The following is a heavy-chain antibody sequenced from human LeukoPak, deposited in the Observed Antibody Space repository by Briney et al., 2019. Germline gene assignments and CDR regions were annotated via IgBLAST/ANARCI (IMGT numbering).Heavy chain of an antibody. CDR1: GGTFSSYA. D-gene: IGHD2-15*01. CDR2: IIPIFGTA. V-gene: IGHV1-69*06. Sequence: SVKVSCKASGGTFSSYAISWVRQAPGQGLEWMGGIIPIFGTANYAQKFQGRVTITADKSTSTAYMELSSLRSEDTAVYYCARQAVLLPDLHYYYYMDVWGKGTTVTVSS. J-gene: IGHJ6*03. CDR3: ARQAVLLPDLHYYYYMDV.